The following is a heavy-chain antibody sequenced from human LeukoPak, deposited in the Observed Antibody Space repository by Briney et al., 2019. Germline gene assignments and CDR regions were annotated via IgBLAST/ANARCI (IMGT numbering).Heavy chain of an antibody. CDR2: ISGSGGST. J-gene: IGHJ1*01. CDR3: AKGPGAAVAKRYIQH. D-gene: IGHD6-19*01. CDR1: GFTFSSYS. V-gene: IGHV3-23*01. Sequence: PGGSLRLSCAASGFTFSSYSMNWVRQAPGKGLEWVSAISGSGGSTYYADSVKGRFTIARDNSKNSLSLQMNSLRPEDTALYYCAKGPGAAVAKRYIQHWGQGTLVTVSS.